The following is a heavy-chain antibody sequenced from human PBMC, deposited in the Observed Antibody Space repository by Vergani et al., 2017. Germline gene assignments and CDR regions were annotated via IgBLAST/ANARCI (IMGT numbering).Heavy chain of an antibody. V-gene: IGHV1-18*04. D-gene: IGHD2-21*02. CDR1: GYTFTSYG. J-gene: IGHJ6*02. CDR3: AREFCGGDCYSYYYYYYGMDV. CDR2: ISAYNGNT. Sequence: QVQLVQSGAEVKKPGASVKVSCKASGYTFTSYGISWVRQAPGQGLEWMGWISAYNGNTNYAQKLQGRVTMTTDTSTSTAYMELRSLRSDDTAVYYWAREFCGGDCYSYYYYYYGMDVWGQGTTVTVSS.